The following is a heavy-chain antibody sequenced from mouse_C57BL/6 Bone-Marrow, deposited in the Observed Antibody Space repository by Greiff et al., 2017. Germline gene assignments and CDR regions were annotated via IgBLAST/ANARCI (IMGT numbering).Heavy chain of an antibody. CDR1: GYTFTDYY. CDR2: LNPNNGGT. D-gene: IGHD1-1*01. V-gene: IGHV1-26*01. Sequence: VQLQQSGPELVKPGASVKISCKASGYTFTDYYMNWVKQSHGKSLEWIGDLNPNNGGTSSNQKFKGKAPLTVDKSSSTAYMELRSLTSEDSAVYDCARGTTPYGGSFDDWGQGTTLTVSS. CDR3: ARGTTPYGGSFDD. J-gene: IGHJ2*01.